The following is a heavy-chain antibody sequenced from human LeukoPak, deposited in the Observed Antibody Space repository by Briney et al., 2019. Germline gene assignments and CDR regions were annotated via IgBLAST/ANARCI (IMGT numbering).Heavy chain of an antibody. J-gene: IGHJ3*02. CDR2: IYHSGST. CDR3: ARVGDIDAFDI. D-gene: IGHD3-16*02. V-gene: IGHV4-30-2*01. CDR1: GGSISSGGYS. Sequence: PSETLSLTCAVSGGSISSGGYSWSWIRQPPGKGLEWIGYIYHSGSTYYNPSLKSRVTISVDRSKNQFSLKLSSATAADTAVYYCARVGDIDAFDIWGQGTMVTVSS.